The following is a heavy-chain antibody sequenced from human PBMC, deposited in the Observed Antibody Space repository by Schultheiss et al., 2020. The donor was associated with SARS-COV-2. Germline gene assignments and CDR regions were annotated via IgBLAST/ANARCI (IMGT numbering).Heavy chain of an antibody. D-gene: IGHD6-6*01. CDR3: TTSNEYSSSSYYFDY. CDR2: IYHSGST. CDR1: GGSISSYY. V-gene: IGHV4-38-2*02. Sequence: SQTLSLTCTVSGGSISSYYWGWIRQPPGKGLEWIGSIYHSGSTYYNPSLKSRVTISVDTSKNQFSLKLSSVTAADTAVYYCTTSNEYSSSSYYFDYWGQGTLVTVSS. J-gene: IGHJ4*02.